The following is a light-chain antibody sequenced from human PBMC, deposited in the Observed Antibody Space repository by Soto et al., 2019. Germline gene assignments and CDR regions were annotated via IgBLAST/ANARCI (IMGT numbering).Light chain of an antibody. V-gene: IGKV1-5*01. CDR1: QGISSW. J-gene: IGKJ1*01. CDR2: DAS. Sequence: DIQMTQSPSSVSAPLGDRVTISFRTSQGISSWLAWYQLKPGKAPKLLIYDASTLESGVPSRFSGSGSRTEFTLTISSLQPDDFATYYCQEYNSWRGEWTFGQGTKVDIK. CDR3: QEYNSWRGEWT.